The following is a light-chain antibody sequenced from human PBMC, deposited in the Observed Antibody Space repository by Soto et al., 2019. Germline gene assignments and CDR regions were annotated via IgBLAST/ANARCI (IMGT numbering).Light chain of an antibody. CDR2: RGS. V-gene: IGKV3-20*01. J-gene: IGKJ1*01. CDR3: QDYGTSAPST. Sequence: VLTQSPGTLSLSAGERTTLSCRASQNIRGNELAWYQQKPGQPPRLLIYRGSSRAPGIPDRFSGRGSGTEFTLTISRLEPEDFAVYNCQDYGTSAPSTFGQGTRVEIK. CDR1: QNIRGNE.